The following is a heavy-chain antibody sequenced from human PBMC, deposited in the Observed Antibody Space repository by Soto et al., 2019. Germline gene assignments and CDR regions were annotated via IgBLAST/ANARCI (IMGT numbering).Heavy chain of an antibody. CDR1: GLTLSSYA. CDR2: ISYDGSNK. J-gene: IGHJ6*02. D-gene: IGHD2-2*01. Sequence: PGGPRRLSGAACGLTLSSYAMHWVRQAPGKGLEGGAVISYDGSNKYYADSVKGRFTISRDNSKNTLYLQMTSLRAEDTAVYYCARDKRKYQLLPQYYYYYGMDVWGQGTTVTVSS. V-gene: IGHV3-30-3*01. CDR3: ARDKRKYQLLPQYYYYYGMDV.